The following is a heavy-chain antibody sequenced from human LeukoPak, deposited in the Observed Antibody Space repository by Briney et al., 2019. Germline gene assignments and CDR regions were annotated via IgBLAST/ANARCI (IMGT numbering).Heavy chain of an antibody. CDR2: ISYDGSNK. CDR3: AKFLTPVGRGVYDIFPADFDY. CDR1: GFTFSSYA. V-gene: IGHV3-30-3*02. J-gene: IGHJ4*02. D-gene: IGHD3-9*01. Sequence: GGSLRLSCAASGFTFSSYAMHWVRQAPGKGLEWVAVISYDGSNKYYAESVKGRFTISRDNSKDTLYLQMNSLRPEDAAVYYCAKFLTPVGRGVYDIFPADFDYWGQGTLVTVSS.